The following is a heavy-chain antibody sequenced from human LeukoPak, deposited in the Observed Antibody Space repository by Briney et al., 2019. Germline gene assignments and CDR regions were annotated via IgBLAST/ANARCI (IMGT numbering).Heavy chain of an antibody. CDR3: ARGSVGGSGWSY. J-gene: IGHJ4*02. CDR1: GYTFTGYY. CDR2: INPNSGGT. V-gene: IGHV1-2*06. D-gene: IGHD6-19*01. Sequence: ASVKVSCKASGYTFTGYYMHRVRQAPGQGLEWMGRINPNSGGTNYAQKFQGRVTMTRDTSISTAYMELSRLRSDDTAVYYCARGSVGGSGWSYWGQGTLVTVSS.